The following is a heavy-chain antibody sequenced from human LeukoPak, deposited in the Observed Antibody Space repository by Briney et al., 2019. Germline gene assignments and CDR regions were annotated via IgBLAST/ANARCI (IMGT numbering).Heavy chain of an antibody. CDR3: ARPGVGSGRYGAFDI. CDR2: IYHSGST. J-gene: IGHJ3*02. V-gene: IGHV4-4*02. Sequence: GSLRLSCAASGFIFSRFWMHWVRQAPGKGLEWIGEIYHSGSTNYNPSLKSRVTISLDTSKNQFSLKLSSVTAADTAVYYCARPGVGSGRYGAFDIWGQGTMVTVSS. D-gene: IGHD5-18*01. CDR1: GFIFSRFW.